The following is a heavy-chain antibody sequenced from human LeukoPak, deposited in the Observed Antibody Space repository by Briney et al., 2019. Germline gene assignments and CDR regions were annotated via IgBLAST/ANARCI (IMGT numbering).Heavy chain of an antibody. V-gene: IGHV4-34*01. Sequence: SETLSLTCAVYGGSFSGYYWSWIRQPPGKGLEWIGEINHSGSTNYNPSLKSRVTISVDTSKNQFSLKLSSVTAADTAVYYCARGYYGSGSYWGLGPSLSGYLDYWGQGTLVTVSS. CDR1: GGSFSGYY. CDR3: ARGYYGSGSYWGLGPSLSGYLDY. J-gene: IGHJ4*02. D-gene: IGHD3-10*01. CDR2: INHSGST.